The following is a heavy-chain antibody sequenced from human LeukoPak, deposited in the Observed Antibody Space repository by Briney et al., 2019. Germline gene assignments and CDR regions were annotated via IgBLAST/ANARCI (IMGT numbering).Heavy chain of an antibody. CDR2: INHSGST. V-gene: IGHV4-34*01. Sequence: SETLSLTCAVYGGSFSGYYWSWIRQPPGKGLEWIGEINHSGSTNYNPSRKSRVTISVDTSNNQFSLKLSSVTAADTAVYYCARDGTLSGSYWRSPFDYWGQGTLVTVSS. D-gene: IGHD1-26*01. CDR3: ARDGTLSGSYWRSPFDY. CDR1: GGSFSGYY. J-gene: IGHJ4*02.